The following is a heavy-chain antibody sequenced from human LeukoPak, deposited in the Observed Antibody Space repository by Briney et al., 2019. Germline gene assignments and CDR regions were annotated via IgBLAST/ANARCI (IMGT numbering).Heavy chain of an antibody. D-gene: IGHD6-13*01. CDR3: AKDASWYGECFDY. Sequence: PGGSLRLSCAASGFTFSSYGMHWVRQAPGKGLEWVAFIRYDGSNKYYADSVKGRFTISRDNSKNTLYLQMNSLRAEDTAVYYCAKDASWYGECFDYWGQGTLVTVSS. V-gene: IGHV3-30*02. CDR2: IRYDGSNK. J-gene: IGHJ4*02. CDR1: GFTFSSYG.